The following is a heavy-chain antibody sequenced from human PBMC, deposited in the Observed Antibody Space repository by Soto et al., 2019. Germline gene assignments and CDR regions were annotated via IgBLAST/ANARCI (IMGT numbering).Heavy chain of an antibody. CDR3: ARDLSTGSLDY. Sequence: GGSLRLSCAASGFTFRSYSFHWVGEARGKGLEWVAVLWSDGSSKAYADSVKGRFTISRDESRNTVYLQMNSLRVEDTAVYYCARDLSTGSLDYGGQRTLVTVSS. CDR1: GFTFRSYS. V-gene: IGHV3-33*01. J-gene: IGHJ4*02. CDR2: LWSDGSSK. D-gene: IGHD3-9*01.